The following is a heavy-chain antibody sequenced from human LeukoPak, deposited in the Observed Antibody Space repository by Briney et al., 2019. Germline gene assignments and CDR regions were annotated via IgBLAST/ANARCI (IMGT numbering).Heavy chain of an antibody. J-gene: IGHJ1*01. V-gene: IGHV3-23*01. D-gene: IGHD4-17*01. CDR2: FTASGGHT. CDR3: TTNDYGDYVGVG. CDR1: GLTLSSYA. Sequence: GGSLRLSCAASGLTLSSYAMGWVRQAPGKGPGWVSVFTASGGHTYYADSVKGRFTVSRDNSQNTLYLQMNSLRAADSAIYFCTTNDYGDYVGVGWGPGTLGTASS.